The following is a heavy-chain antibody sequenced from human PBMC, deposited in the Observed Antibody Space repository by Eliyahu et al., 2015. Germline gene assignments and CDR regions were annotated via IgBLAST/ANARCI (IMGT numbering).Heavy chain of an antibody. D-gene: IGHD6-19*01. CDR1: GFTXSGYA. J-gene: IGHJ4*02. CDR3: AKDLWVAGKSADY. CDR2: ISGSGGST. V-gene: IGHV3-23*01. Sequence: EVQLLESGGGLAQPGXSLRLSCAASGFTXSGYAMSWVRQAPGKGLEWGPGISGSGGSTYYADSVKGRXTISRDNSKNTLFLQMNSLRAGDTAVYYCAKDLWVAGKSADYWGQGTLVTVSS.